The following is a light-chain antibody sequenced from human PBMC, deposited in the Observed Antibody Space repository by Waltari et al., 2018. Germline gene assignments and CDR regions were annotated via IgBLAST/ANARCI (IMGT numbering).Light chain of an antibody. CDR3: ATWDSSLSAGVV. CDR1: SPNIGNNY. V-gene: IGLV1-51*01. CDR2: ANS. J-gene: IGLJ2*01. Sequence: QSVLTQPPSVSATPGQKVTISCLGSSPNIGNNYVSWYQHLPGTAPKLLIYANSKRPSGTPDRFSGSKSGTSATLGITGLQTGDEADYYCATWDSSLSAGVVFGGGTKLTVL.